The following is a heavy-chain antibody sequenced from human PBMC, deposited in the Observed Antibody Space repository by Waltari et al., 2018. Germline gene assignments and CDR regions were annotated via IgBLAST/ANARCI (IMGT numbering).Heavy chain of an antibody. J-gene: IGHJ4*02. CDR1: GFTFRSYA. D-gene: IGHD5-12*01. CDR2: ISGSGGST. CDR3: AKQEVANNEIIDY. Sequence: EVQLLESGGGLVQPGGSLRLSCAASGFTFRSYAMSWVRQAPGKGLEWVSAISGSGGSTYYADSVKGRFTISRDNSKNTLYLQMNSLRAEDTAVYYCAKQEVANNEIIDYWGQGTLVTVSS. V-gene: IGHV3-23*01.